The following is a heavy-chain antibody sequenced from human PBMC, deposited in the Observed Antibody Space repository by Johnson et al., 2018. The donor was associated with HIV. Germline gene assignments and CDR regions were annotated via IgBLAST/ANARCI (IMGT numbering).Heavy chain of an antibody. CDR1: GFPFSRYD. D-gene: IGHD6-19*01. CDR2: TGTTGDT. V-gene: IGHV3-13*01. CDR3: VRESLRRIPVPGPGDAAIGV. Sequence: EVQLVESGGGLVQPGGSLRLSCAASGFPFSRYDMHWVRQVPGKGLEWVAATGTTGDTYYPASVKGRFSISREDAKDALYLQLNRLRDGDTAVYYCVRESLRRIPVPGPGDAAIGVWGQGTMVTVSS. J-gene: IGHJ3*01.